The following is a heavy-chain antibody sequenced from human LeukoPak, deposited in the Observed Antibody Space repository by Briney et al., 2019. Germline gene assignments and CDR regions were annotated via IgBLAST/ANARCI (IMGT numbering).Heavy chain of an antibody. CDR1: GYTFTSYA. J-gene: IGHJ5*02. CDR2: INAGNGNT. D-gene: IGHD5-18*01. V-gene: IGHV1-3*01. CDR3: ARKSGHSPVDRNWFDP. Sequence: ASVKVSCKASGYTFTSYAMHWVRQAPGQRLEWMGWINAGNGNTKYSQKFQGRVTITRDTSASTAYMELSSLRSEDTAVYYCARKSGHSPVDRNWFDPWGQGTLVTVSS.